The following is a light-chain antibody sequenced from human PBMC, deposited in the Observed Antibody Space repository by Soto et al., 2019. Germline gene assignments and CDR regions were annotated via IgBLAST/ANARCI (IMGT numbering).Light chain of an antibody. CDR1: SSDVGGYNY. CDR3: TSYTSSSTYV. J-gene: IGLJ1*01. CDR2: EVS. Sequence: QSALTQPASVSGSPGQSITISCTGTSSDVGGYNYVSWYQQHPGKAPKLMIFEVSNRPSGVSNRFSGSKSGNTASLTISGLQGEDEADYYCTSYTSSSTYVFGTGTKGTVL. V-gene: IGLV2-14*01.